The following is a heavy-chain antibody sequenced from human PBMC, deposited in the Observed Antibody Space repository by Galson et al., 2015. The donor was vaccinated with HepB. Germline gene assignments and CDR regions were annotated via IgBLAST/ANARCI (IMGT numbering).Heavy chain of an antibody. J-gene: IGHJ4*02. V-gene: IGHV3-23*01. CDR1: GFIFNNYA. CDR2: ISDSGGST. D-gene: IGHD1-26*01. Sequence: SLRLSCAASGFIFNNYAMSWVRQAPGKGLEWVSTISDSGGSTHYADSVKGRFTISRDNSKNTVYLQMNSLRAEDTALYYCAKGWVPATLIDSWGQGTLITVSS. CDR3: AKGWVPATLIDS.